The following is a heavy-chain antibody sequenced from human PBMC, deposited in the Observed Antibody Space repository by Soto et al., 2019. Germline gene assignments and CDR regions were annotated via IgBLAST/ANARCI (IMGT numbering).Heavy chain of an antibody. V-gene: IGHV1-69*13. Sequence: SVKVSFKASGGTFSSYAISWVRQAPGQGLEWMGGIIPIFGTANYAQKFQGRVTITADESTSTAYMELSSLRSEDTAVYYCARASTMVRGVIYSHYYYGMDVWGQGTTVTVSS. CDR2: IIPIFGTA. CDR3: ARASTMVRGVIYSHYYYGMDV. CDR1: GGTFSSYA. D-gene: IGHD3-10*01. J-gene: IGHJ6*02.